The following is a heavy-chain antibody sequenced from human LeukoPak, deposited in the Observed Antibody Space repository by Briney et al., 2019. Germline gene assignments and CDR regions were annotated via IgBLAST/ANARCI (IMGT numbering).Heavy chain of an antibody. Sequence: GGSLRLSCAASGFTFSSYSMNWVRQAPGKGLEWVSFISSSSSTIYYADSVKGRFTISRDNSKNTLYLQMNSLRAEDTAVYYCARDGSRGLIWARFVEYYFDYWGQGTLVTVSS. V-gene: IGHV3-48*01. D-gene: IGHD6-6*01. CDR1: GFTFSSYS. J-gene: IGHJ4*02. CDR3: ARDGSRGLIWARFVEYYFDY. CDR2: ISSSSSTI.